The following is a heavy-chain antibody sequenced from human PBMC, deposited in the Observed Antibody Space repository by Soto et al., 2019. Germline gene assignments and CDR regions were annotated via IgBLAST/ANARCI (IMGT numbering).Heavy chain of an antibody. J-gene: IGHJ4*02. CDR2: INPSNEIT. V-gene: IGHV1-2*02. D-gene: IGHD1-26*01. CDR3: MRGGWGDSSIDY. CDR1: GYTFSAYY. Sequence: ASVKVSCKTSGYTFSAYYVHWARLTPGRGFQWLGWINPSNEITTFSQFFQGRVTMTRDTSTNTVHMELNRLTSDDTAVYYCMRGGWGDSSIDYWGQGTPVTVYS.